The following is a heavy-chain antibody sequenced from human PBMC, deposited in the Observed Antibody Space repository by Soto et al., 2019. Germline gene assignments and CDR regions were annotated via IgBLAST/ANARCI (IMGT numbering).Heavy chain of an antibody. CDR3: ARGGLEQQLVGFVRFAMVV. CDR2: MNPNSGNT. V-gene: IGHV1-8*01. D-gene: IGHD6-13*01. CDR1: GYTFTSYD. Sequence: ASVKVSCKASGYTFTSYDINWVRQATGQGLEWMGWMNPNSGNTGYAQKFQGRVTTTRNTSISTAYMELSSLRSEDTAVYYCARGGLEQQLVGFVRFAMVVWGKGTTVTVSS. J-gene: IGHJ6*03.